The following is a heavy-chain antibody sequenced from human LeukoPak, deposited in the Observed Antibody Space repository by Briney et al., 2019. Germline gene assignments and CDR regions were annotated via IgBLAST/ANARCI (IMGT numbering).Heavy chain of an antibody. V-gene: IGHV4-59*01. Sequence: SETLSLTCTVSGGSINSYYWSWIRQPPGKGLEWVGYIYYSGSTNYKPSLKRRVTISVDTFKNQFSLKVSSVTAADTAVYYCASSRSSSGWSLIDYWGQGALVTVSS. D-gene: IGHD6-19*01. CDR2: IYYSGST. CDR1: GGSINSYY. J-gene: IGHJ4*02. CDR3: ASSRSSSGWSLIDY.